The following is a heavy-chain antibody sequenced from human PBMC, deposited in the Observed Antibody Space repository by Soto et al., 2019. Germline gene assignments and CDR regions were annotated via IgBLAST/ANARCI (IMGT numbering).Heavy chain of an antibody. V-gene: IGHV4-59*01. CDR2: VYYSGST. CDR3: ARGEPAGIPVFAY. Sequence: LEILCVRTSVTGGSINGFGCRWMLQPPGKGLECMGYVYYSGSTNYNPSLKSRVTISVDTSKNQISLRLKSVTAADTAVYYCARGEPAGIPVFAYWRQRSLVTVSS. J-gene: IGHJ4*02. D-gene: IGHD6-19*01. CDR1: GGSINGFG.